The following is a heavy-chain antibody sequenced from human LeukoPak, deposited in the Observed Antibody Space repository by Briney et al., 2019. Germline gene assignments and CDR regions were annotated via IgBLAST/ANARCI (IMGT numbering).Heavy chain of an antibody. V-gene: IGHV3-23*01. J-gene: IGHJ6*03. D-gene: IGHD6-13*01. CDR2: ISGSGGST. CDR1: GFTFSSYA. CDR3: ARDAGIAAAVYYYYYMDV. Sequence: GGSLRLSCAASGFTFSSYAMSWVRQAPGKGLEWVSAISGSGGSTYYADSVKGRFTISRDNSKNTLYLQMNSLRAEDTAVYYCARDAGIAAAVYYYYYMDVWGKGTTVTVSS.